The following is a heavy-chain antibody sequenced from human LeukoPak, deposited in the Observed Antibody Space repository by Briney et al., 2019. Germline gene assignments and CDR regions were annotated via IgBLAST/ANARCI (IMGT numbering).Heavy chain of an antibody. CDR2: ISTDGSTT. D-gene: IGHD4-23*01. J-gene: IGHJ4*02. CDR3: ARDLDDYGGNSPLGY. V-gene: IGHV3-74*01. Sequence: GSLRLSCAASGFTFSSYWMHWVRQAPGKGLVWVSRISTDGSTTAYADSVKGRFTISRDNAKNTLYLQMNSLRAEDTAVYYCARDLDDYGGNSPLGYWGQGTLVTVSS. CDR1: GFTFSSYW.